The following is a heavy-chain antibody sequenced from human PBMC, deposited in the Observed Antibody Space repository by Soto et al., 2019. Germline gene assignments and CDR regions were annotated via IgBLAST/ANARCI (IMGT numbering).Heavy chain of an antibody. J-gene: IGHJ4*02. CDR3: VRDPATVTSYFDS. D-gene: IGHD4-17*01. Sequence: PGGSLRLSCAASGFAFSGYGMHWVRQAPGKGLEWVALIWYDGSKTYHADSVKGRFTISRDDSKSTLFLQMNSLRVDDTAVYYCVRDPATVTSYFDSWGEGALVTVPS. CDR1: GFAFSGYG. V-gene: IGHV3-33*01. CDR2: IWYDGSKT.